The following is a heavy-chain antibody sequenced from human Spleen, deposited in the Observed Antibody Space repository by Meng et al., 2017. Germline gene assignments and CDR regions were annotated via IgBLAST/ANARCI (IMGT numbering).Heavy chain of an antibody. V-gene: IGHV3-23*01. Sequence: GGSLRPSWAASGFTFSRYAMTWVRQAPGKGLEWVSAISGSCVSTYYADSVKGRFTISRDNSKNTLYLQMNSLRAEDTAVYYCARGSTGIAAAGFLDYWGQGTLVTVSS. J-gene: IGHJ4*02. D-gene: IGHD6-13*01. CDR1: GFTFSRYA. CDR3: ARGSTGIAAAGFLDY. CDR2: ISGSCVST.